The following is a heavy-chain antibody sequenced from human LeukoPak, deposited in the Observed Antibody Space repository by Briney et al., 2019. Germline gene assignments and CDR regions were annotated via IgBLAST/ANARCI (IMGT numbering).Heavy chain of an antibody. CDR1: GFTFANHA. D-gene: IGHD4-17*01. CDR2: ISGSGEST. Sequence: GGSLRLSCAASGFTFANHAMNWVRQAPGKGLEWVSVISGSGESTIYADSVKGRFTISRDNAKNSLYLQMNNLRAEDTAVYYCARDGRATVTHDYWGQGTLVTVSS. J-gene: IGHJ4*02. V-gene: IGHV3-23*01. CDR3: ARDGRATVTHDY.